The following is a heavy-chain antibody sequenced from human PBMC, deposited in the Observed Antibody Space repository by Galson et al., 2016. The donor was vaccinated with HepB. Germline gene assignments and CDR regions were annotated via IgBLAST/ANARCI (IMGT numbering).Heavy chain of an antibody. Sequence: SLRLSCAVSGFPVTDNYMSWVRQAPGKGLEWLSVIYSGGTTNYADSLKGRFTISRDSSKNTVYLHISSLRVEDTAVYYCASSHCTGGSCYFDDWGQGVLVTVSS. J-gene: IGHJ4*02. CDR3: ASSHCTGGSCYFDD. D-gene: IGHD2-15*01. CDR1: GFPVTDNY. V-gene: IGHV3-53*01. CDR2: IYSGGTT.